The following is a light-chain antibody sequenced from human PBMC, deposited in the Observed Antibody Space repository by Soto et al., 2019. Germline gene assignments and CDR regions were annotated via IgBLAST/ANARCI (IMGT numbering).Light chain of an antibody. J-gene: IGKJ2*01. CDR3: QQYGSSPPYT. CDR2: AAS. Sequence: EIVLTQSPGTLSLSPGERATLSCRASRSFSSSYLAWYQQKPGQAPRLLIDAASTRATGSPDRFSGSGSATDFTLTISRLEAEESAVYYCQQYGSSPPYTFGRGTRLEIK. V-gene: IGKV3-20*01. CDR1: RSFSSSY.